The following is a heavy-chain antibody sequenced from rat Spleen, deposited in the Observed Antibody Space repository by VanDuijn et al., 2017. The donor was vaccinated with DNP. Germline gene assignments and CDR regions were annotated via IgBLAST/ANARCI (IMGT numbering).Heavy chain of an antibody. V-gene: IGHV5S10*01. CDR3: AKKGKNFYALDA. Sequence: EVQLVESGGGLVQPGRSLKLSCAASGFTFSDYNMAWVRQAPKKGLEWVATIIYDGSRTYYPDSVKGRFTISRDIVENTVNLQMNSLRSEDTATYYCAKKGKNFYALDAWGQGTSVTVSS. J-gene: IGHJ4*01. CDR1: GFTFSDYN. CDR2: IIYDGSRT.